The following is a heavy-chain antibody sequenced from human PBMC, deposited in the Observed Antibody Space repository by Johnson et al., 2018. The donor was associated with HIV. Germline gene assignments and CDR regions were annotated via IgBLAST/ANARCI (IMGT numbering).Heavy chain of an antibody. V-gene: IGHV3-30-3*01. CDR3: ARDVGAFDI. CDR1: GFTFSSYA. CDR2: ISYDGSNK. J-gene: IGHJ3*02. Sequence: QVQLVESGGGVVQPGRSLRLSCAASGFTFSSYAMHWVRQAPGKGLEWVAVISYDGSNKYYADSVKGRFTISGDNSKNTLYLQMDSLRTEDTAVYYCARDVGAFDIWGQGTMVTVSS.